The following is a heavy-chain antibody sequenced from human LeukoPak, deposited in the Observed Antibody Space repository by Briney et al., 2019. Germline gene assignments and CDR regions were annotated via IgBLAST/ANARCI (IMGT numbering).Heavy chain of an antibody. D-gene: IGHD4-17*01. V-gene: IGHV4-59*01. Sequence: SETLSLTCTVSGGSISSYYWSWIRQPPGKGLEWIGYIYYSGSTNYNPSLKSRVTISVDTSKNQFSLKLSSVAAADTAVYYCARVGLRWFDPWGQGTLVTVSS. CDR1: GGSISSYY. J-gene: IGHJ5*02. CDR2: IYYSGST. CDR3: ARVGLRWFDP.